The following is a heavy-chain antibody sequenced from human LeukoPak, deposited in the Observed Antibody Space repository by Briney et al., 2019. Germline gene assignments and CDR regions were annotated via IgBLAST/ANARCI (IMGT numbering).Heavy chain of an antibody. J-gene: IGHJ4*02. CDR3: AKSPSTVTEDYYFDY. Sequence: GGSLRLSCAASGFIFSSYAMSWVRQAPGKGLEWVSTISGSGGSTYYAGSVKGRFSISRDNSRNTLYLQMDSLRVEDTAVYSCAKSPSTVTEDYYFDYWGQGTLVTVSS. CDR2: ISGSGGST. D-gene: IGHD4-17*01. V-gene: IGHV3-23*01. CDR1: GFIFSSYA.